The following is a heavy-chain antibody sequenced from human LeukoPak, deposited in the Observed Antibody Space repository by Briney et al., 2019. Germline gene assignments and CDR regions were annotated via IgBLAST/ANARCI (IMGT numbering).Heavy chain of an antibody. Sequence: PGRSLRLSCAASGFTFDDYAIHWVRHAPGKGLEWVSGISWNSGSIGYADSVKGRFTISRDNAKNSLYLQMNSLRAEDTAVYYCAKGVYCSSTSCPYYYYGMDVWGQGTTVTVSS. V-gene: IGHV3-9*01. CDR3: AKGVYCSSTSCPYYYYGMDV. CDR2: ISWNSGSI. D-gene: IGHD2-2*01. J-gene: IGHJ6*02. CDR1: GFTFDDYA.